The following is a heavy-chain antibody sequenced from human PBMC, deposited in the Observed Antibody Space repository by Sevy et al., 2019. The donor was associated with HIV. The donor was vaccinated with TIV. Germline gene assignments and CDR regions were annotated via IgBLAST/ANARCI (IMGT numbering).Heavy chain of an antibody. CDR1: GFTFSSYE. CDR2: ISSSGSTI. Sequence: GGSLRLSCAASGFTFSSYEMNWVRQAPGKGLEWVSYISSSGSTIYYADSVKGRFTISRDNAKNSLYLQMNSLRAEDTAVYYCARDRDYGGNGGGDYWGQGTLVTVSS. D-gene: IGHD4-17*01. V-gene: IGHV3-48*03. J-gene: IGHJ4*02. CDR3: ARDRDYGGNGGGDY.